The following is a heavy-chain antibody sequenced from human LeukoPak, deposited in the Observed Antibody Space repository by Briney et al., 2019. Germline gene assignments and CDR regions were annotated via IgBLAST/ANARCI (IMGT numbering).Heavy chain of an antibody. Sequence: SVKVSCKASGGTFSSYAISWVRQAPGQGLEWMGGIIPIFGTANYAQKFQGRVTITADKSTSTAYMELSSLRSEDTAVYYCARGWFRPITMIVVVIREGFDPWGQGTLVTVSS. CDR1: GGTFSSYA. V-gene: IGHV1-69*06. CDR3: ARGWFRPITMIVVVIREGFDP. J-gene: IGHJ5*02. CDR2: IIPIFGTA. D-gene: IGHD3-22*01.